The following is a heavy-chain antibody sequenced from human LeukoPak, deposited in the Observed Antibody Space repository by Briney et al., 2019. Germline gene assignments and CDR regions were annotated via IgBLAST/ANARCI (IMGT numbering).Heavy chain of an antibody. CDR3: AREGTDY. CDR2: IYYSGST. D-gene: IGHD1-1*01. J-gene: IGHJ4*02. CDR1: GGPISSYY. Sequence: SETLSLTCTVSGGPISSYYWSWIRQPPGKGLEWIGYIYYSGSTNYNPSLKSRVTISVDTSKNQFSLKLSSVTAADTAVYYCAREGTDYWGQGTLVTVSS. V-gene: IGHV4-59*01.